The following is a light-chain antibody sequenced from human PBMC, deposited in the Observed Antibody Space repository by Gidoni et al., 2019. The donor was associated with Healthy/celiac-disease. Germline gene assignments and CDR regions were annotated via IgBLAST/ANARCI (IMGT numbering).Light chain of an antibody. CDR2: GAS. V-gene: IGKV3-20*01. CDR1: QSVSSSY. CDR3: QQYGSSVT. Sequence: EIVLTQSPGTLSLSPGERATLSCRASQSVSSSYLAWYQQKPGQAPRLLIYGASSRATGIPDRFSGSGSGTDFTLTISRLEPEDLAVYYCQQYGSSVTFXGXTKVEIK. J-gene: IGKJ4*01.